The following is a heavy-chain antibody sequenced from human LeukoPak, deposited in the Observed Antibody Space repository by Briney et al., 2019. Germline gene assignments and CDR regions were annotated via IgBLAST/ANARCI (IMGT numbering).Heavy chain of an antibody. Sequence: SLRLSCATSGFTFSSYGMHWVRQAPGKGLEWVAVTSYDGSDTYYADSVKGRFTISRDNSKNTLYLQKNSLRAEDTAVYYCAKDRWIRRISLAGQDYWGQGALVTVCS. J-gene: IGHJ4*02. CDR1: GFTFSSYG. V-gene: IGHV3-30*18. CDR3: AKDRWIRRISLAGQDY. CDR2: TSYDGSDT. D-gene: IGHD6-19*01.